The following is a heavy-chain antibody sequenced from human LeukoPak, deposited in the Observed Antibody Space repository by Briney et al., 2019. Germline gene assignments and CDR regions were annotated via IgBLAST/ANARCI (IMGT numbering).Heavy chain of an antibody. CDR3: TREGGEGDYTAFDL. D-gene: IGHD3-3*01. V-gene: IGHV3-72*01. Sequence: GGSLRLSCAASGFIFSAYIMDWVRQAPGKGLEWIGRIRKKNAGYTTEYAASVKGRFVVSRDGSKDSVFLQMNNLETEDTAVYYCTREGGEGDYTAFDLWGQGTMVTVSS. J-gene: IGHJ3*01. CDR1: GFIFSAYI. CDR2: IRKKNAGYTT.